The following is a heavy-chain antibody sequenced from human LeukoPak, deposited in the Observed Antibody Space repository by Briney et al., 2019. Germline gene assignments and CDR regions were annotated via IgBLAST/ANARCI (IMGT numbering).Heavy chain of an antibody. Sequence: PSETLSLTCAVYGGSFSGYYWSWIRQPPGKGLEWIGEINHSGSTNYNPSLKGRVTISVDTSKNQFSLKLSSVTAADTAVYYCARASAYVWGSYRHPIDYWGQGTLVTVSS. CDR1: GGSFSGYY. CDR2: INHSGST. J-gene: IGHJ4*02. V-gene: IGHV4-34*01. D-gene: IGHD3-16*02. CDR3: ARASAYVWGSYRHPIDY.